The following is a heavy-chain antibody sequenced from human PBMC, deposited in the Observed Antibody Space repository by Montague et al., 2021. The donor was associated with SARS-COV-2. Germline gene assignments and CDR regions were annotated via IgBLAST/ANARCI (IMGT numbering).Heavy chain of an antibody. CDR2: INHSGIT. CDR3: ARGSWHIVVVTAIRDGYYGMDV. Sequence: SLTCAAYAGSFSGYYWSWIRQPPGKGLEWIGEINHSGITNYNPXLKXRVTISVDTSKNQFSLKLSSVTAADTAVYYCARGSWHIVVVTAIRDGYYGMDVWGQGTTVTVSS. CDR1: AGSFSGYY. J-gene: IGHJ6*02. D-gene: IGHD2-21*02. V-gene: IGHV4-34*01.